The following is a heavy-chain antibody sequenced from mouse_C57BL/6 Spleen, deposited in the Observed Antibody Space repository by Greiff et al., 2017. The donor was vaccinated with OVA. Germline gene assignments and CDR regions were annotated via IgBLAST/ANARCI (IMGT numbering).Heavy chain of an antibody. CDR3: ARSMINYAMDY. Sequence: VQLQESGAELARPGASVKLSCKASGYTFTSYGISWVKQRTGQGLEWIGEIYPRSGNTYYNEKFKGKATLTADKSSSTAYMELRSLTSEDSAVYFCARSMINYAMDYWGQGTSVTVSS. CDR2: IYPRSGNT. D-gene: IGHD2-3*01. J-gene: IGHJ4*01. CDR1: GYTFTSYG. V-gene: IGHV1-81*01.